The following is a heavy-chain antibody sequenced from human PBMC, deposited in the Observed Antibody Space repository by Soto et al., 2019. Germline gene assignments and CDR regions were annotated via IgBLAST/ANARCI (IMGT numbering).Heavy chain of an antibody. J-gene: IGHJ4*02. V-gene: IGHV1-69*13. Sequence: GPPVKVSCKAAGGTFSIYAISCVRQAPGQGLEWMGGIIPIFGTANYAQKFQGRVTITADESTSTAYMELSSLRSEDTAVYYCASGPKVVRWGQGTLVTVSS. CDR1: GGTFSIYA. CDR2: IIPIFGTA. CDR3: ASGPKVVR. D-gene: IGHD3-10*01.